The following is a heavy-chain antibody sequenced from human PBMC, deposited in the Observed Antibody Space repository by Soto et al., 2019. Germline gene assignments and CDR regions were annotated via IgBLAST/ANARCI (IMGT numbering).Heavy chain of an antibody. V-gene: IGHV1-3*01. Sequence: QVQLVQSGAEVEKPGASVKVSCKASGYTFTNYAVHWVRQAPGQRLEGRGWINAGNGNTRYSQKFQGRVTSTGDTSTRTAYMELRSLRSEDTAVYYCARGHLAVVPVASWYFYMDVWGKGTTVTVSS. CDR2: INAGNGNT. CDR1: GYTFTNYA. D-gene: IGHD2-2*01. J-gene: IGHJ6*03. CDR3: ARGHLAVVPVASWYFYMDV.